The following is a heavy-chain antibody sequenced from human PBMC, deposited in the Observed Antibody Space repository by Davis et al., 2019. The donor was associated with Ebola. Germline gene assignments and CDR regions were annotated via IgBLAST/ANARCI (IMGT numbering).Heavy chain of an antibody. J-gene: IGHJ5*02. CDR3: ARVFTSGWPRYNWFDP. CDR1: NYA. V-gene: IGHV4-30-4*08. CDR2: IYYAGST. D-gene: IGHD6-19*01. Sequence: NYAMNWIRQTPGKGLEWIGYIYYAGSTYYNPSLKSRVTISVDTSKNQFSLKLTSVTAADTAFYYCARVFTSGWPRYNWFDPWGQGTLVTVSS.